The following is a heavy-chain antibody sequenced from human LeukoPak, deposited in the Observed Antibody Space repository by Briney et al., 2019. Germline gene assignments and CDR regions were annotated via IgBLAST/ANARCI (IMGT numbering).Heavy chain of an antibody. V-gene: IGHV3-48*01. J-gene: IGHJ4*02. CDR1: GFTFSSYS. CDR3: AREGFSFDY. Sequence: PGGSLRLSCAASGFTFSSYSMKWVRQAPGKGLEWVSYIITSGSLIYYADAVKGRFTISRDNAKNSLYLQMNSLRAEDTAVYYCAREGFSFDYWGQGTLATVSS. CDR2: IITSGSLI.